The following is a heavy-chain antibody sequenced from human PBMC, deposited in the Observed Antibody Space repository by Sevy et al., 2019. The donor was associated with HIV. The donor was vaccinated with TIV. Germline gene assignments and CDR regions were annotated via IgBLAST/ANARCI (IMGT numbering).Heavy chain of an antibody. CDR2: IIPLFGTT. D-gene: IGHD1-1*01. J-gene: IGHJ6*02. V-gene: IGHV1-69*13. CDR1: GGPFNTYA. Sequence: ASVKVSCKASGGPFNTYAITWIRQAPGQGLEWMGGIIPLFGTTNYAQKFQGRVTITADESRTQAYLEVSSLRSEDTAVYYWASEVGGSVRLERLTSYYGVDVWGQGTTVTVSS. CDR3: ASEVGGSVRLERLTSYYGVDV.